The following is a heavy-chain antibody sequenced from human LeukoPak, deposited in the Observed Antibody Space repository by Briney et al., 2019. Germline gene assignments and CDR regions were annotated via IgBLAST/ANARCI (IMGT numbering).Heavy chain of an antibody. CDR2: IIPIFGTA. CDR3: ARDQVPEYYYDSSSRSGAFDI. CDR1: GGTFSSYA. Sequence: ASVKVSCKASGGTFSSYAISWVRQAPGQGLEWMGGIIPIFGTANYAQKFQGRVTITTDESTSTAYMELSSLRSDDTAVYYCARDQVPEYYYDSSSRSGAFDIWGQGTMVTVSS. D-gene: IGHD3-22*01. V-gene: IGHV1-69*05. J-gene: IGHJ3*02.